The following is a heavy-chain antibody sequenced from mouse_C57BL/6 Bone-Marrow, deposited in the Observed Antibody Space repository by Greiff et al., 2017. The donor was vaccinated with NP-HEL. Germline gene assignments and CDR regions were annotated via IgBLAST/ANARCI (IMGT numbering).Heavy chain of an antibody. J-gene: IGHJ1*03. CDR3: ASRPYFDV. CDR1: GFTFSSYA. V-gene: IGHV5-4*03. CDR2: ISDGGSYT. Sequence: EVMLVESGGGLVKPGGSLKLSCAASGFTFSSYAMSWVRQTPEKRLEWVATISDGGSYTYYPDNVKGRFTISRDNAKNNLYLQMSHLKSEDTAMYYCASRPYFDVWGTGTTVTVSS.